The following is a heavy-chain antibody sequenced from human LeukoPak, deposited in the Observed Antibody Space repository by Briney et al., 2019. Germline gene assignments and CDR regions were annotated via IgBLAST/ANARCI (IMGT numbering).Heavy chain of an antibody. CDR3: ASGGYTSSWYVVY. CDR2: ISSSSSYI. Sequence: GGSLRLSCAASGFTFSSYSMNWVRQAPGKGLEWVSSISSSSSYISYADSVKGRFTISRDNAKNSLYLQINSLRAEDTAVYYCASGGYTSSWYVVYWGQGTLVTVSS. V-gene: IGHV3-21*01. CDR1: GFTFSSYS. D-gene: IGHD6-13*01. J-gene: IGHJ4*02.